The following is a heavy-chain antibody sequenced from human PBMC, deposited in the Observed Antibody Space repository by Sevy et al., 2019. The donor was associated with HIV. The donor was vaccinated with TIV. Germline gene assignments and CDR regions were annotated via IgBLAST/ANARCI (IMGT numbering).Heavy chain of an antibody. CDR2: ISASGGST. J-gene: IGHJ4*02. D-gene: IGHD3-16*01. Sequence: GGSLRLSCAASGFTFSSYAMSWVRQAPGKGLEWVSGISASGGSTYYADSVKGRFTISRDNSKNTLYLQMNSLRDEDTAVYYCAKPVYDYIWGSYDYWGQGTPVTVSS. CDR1: GFTFSSYA. CDR3: AKPVYDYIWGSYDY. V-gene: IGHV3-23*01.